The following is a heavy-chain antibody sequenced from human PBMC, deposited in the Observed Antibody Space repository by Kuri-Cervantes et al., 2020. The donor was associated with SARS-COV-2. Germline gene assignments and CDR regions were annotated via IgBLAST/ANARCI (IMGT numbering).Heavy chain of an antibody. CDR2: IYWNDDK. J-gene: IGHJ4*02. CDR1: GYSISSGYYW. D-gene: IGHD4-11*01. Sequence: TLSLTCTVSGYSISSGYYWGWIRQPPGKGLEWLALIYWNDDKRYSPSLKSRLTITKDTSKNQVVLTMTNMDPVDTATYYCAHGTVTTSRKYYFDYWGQGTLVTVSS. CDR3: AHGTVTTSRKYYFDY. V-gene: IGHV2-5*01.